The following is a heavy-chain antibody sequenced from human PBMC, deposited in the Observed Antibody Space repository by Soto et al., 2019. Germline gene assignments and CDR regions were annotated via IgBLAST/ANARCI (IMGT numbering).Heavy chain of an antibody. V-gene: IGHV3-48*02. J-gene: IGHJ4*02. CDR1: GFRFSIYS. CDR2: ITSDTKTI. CDR3: ARSVEGHFDY. D-gene: IGHD6-19*01. Sequence: EVRLVESGGALVQRGGSLTLSCAASGFRFSIYSMNWVRQAPGKGLEWSAYITSDTKTIKYAESVKGRFTISRDNAKNSVYLQMNNLGDEETAVYYCARSVEGHFDYWGQGTVVTVSS.